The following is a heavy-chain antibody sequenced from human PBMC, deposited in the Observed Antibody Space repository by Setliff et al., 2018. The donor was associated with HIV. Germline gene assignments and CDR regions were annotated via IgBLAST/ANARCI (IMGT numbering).Heavy chain of an antibody. CDR2: IHPTGHI. Sequence: SETLSLTCVASGGSLSSYYWNWIRQTPGKGLEWIGEIHPTGHINYNPSYKSRVTISVDTSKNQFSLKLSSMTAADTAVYYCARDVGLCGVDCWPYFYFDLWGRGNLVTVSS. J-gene: IGHJ2*01. CDR3: ARDVGLCGVDCWPYFYFDL. V-gene: IGHV4-34*01. D-gene: IGHD2-21*02. CDR1: GGSLSSYY.